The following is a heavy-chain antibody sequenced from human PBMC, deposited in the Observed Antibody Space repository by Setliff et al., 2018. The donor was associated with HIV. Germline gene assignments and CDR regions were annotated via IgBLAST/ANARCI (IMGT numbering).Heavy chain of an antibody. J-gene: IGHJ5*02. CDR2: IKPNSGDT. Sequence: ASVKVSCKTSGYTFTDYYIHWVRQAPGQGLEWVGRIKPNSGDTNYAQNFQGRVTMTRDTSFSTAYTSTRTTYMELTNLKSDDTAVYYCARDHGGNSGYNWFDPWGQGTLVTVSS. CDR1: GYTFTDYY. CDR3: ARDHGGNSGYNWFDP. D-gene: IGHD2-21*02. V-gene: IGHV1-2*02.